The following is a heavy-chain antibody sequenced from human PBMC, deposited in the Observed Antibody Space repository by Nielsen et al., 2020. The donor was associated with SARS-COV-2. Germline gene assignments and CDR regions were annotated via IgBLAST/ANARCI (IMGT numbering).Heavy chain of an antibody. D-gene: IGHD3-16*01. CDR3: AGGWGRGNLDY. J-gene: IGHJ4*02. Sequence: GSLRLSCTVSGVSISSSGHYWSWIRQPPGKGLEWIGYIYYSGSTNYNPSLKSRVTISVDTSKNQFSLKLSSVTAAATAVYYWAGGWGRGNLDYWGQGTLVTVSS. CDR1: GVSISSSGHY. V-gene: IGHV4-61*08. CDR2: IYYSGST.